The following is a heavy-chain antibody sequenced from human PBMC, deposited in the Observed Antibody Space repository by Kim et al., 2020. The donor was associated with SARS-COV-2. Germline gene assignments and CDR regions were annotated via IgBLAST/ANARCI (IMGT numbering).Heavy chain of an antibody. D-gene: IGHD1-26*01. CDR2: TT. V-gene: IGHV3-23*01. J-gene: IGHJ4*02. CDR3: AKDGYSGSPN. Sequence: TTYYADSVKGRFTISRDNPRSTLYLQMNILGAEDTAIYYCAKDGYSGSPNWGQGTLVTVSS.